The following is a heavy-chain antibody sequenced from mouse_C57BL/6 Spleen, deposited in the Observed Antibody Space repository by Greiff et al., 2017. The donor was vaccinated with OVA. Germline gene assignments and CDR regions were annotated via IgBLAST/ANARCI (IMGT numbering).Heavy chain of an antibody. D-gene: IGHD2-4*01. CDR1: GFTFSDYG. V-gene: IGHV5-17*01. CDR3: AREGLRLFDY. J-gene: IGHJ2*01. CDR2: ISSGSSTI. Sequence: DVQLVESGGGLVKPGGSLKLSCAASGFTFSDYGMHWVRQAPEKGLEWVAYISSGSSTIYYADTVKGRFTSSRDNAKNTLFLQMTSLRSEDTAMYYCAREGLRLFDYWGQGTTLTVSS.